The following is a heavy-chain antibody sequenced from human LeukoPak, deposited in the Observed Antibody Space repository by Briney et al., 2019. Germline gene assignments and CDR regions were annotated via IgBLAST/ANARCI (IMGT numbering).Heavy chain of an antibody. D-gene: IGHD6-6*01. V-gene: IGHV4-39*01. J-gene: IGHJ4*02. Sequence: PSETLSLTCTVSGGSISSSTYYWGWIRQPPGKGLEWIGSIYYSGSTYYNPSLKSRVTISVDTSKNQFSLKLSSVTAADTAVYYCARLGDSSSSFDYWGQGTLVTVSS. CDR3: ARLGDSSSSFDY. CDR2: IYYSGST. CDR1: GGSISSSTYY.